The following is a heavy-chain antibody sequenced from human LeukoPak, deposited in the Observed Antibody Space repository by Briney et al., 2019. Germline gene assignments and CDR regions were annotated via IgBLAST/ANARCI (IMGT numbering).Heavy chain of an antibody. CDR2: IYTSGST. CDR1: GGSISSYY. D-gene: IGHD4-11*01. V-gene: IGHV4-4*07. J-gene: IGHJ5*02. CDR3: ARTSTITTAFDP. Sequence: SETLSLTCTVSGGSISSYYWSWIRQPAGKGLEWIGRIYTSGSTNYNPSLKSRVTISVDTSKNQFSLRLTSVTAADTAVYYCARTSTITTAFDPWGQGTLVTVSS.